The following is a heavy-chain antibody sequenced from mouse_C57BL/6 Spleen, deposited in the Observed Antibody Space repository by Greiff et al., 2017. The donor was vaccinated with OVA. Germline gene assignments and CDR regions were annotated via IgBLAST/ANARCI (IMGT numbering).Heavy chain of an antibody. CDR3: ARSEYGSSYVDY. D-gene: IGHD1-1*01. CDR1: GYSFTGYF. CDR2: INPYNGDT. V-gene: IGHV1-20*01. Sequence: VQLQQSGPELVKPGDSVKISCKASGYSFTGYFMNWVMQSHGKSLEWIGRINPYNGDTFYNQKFKGKATLTVDKSSSTAHMELRSLTSEDSAVYYCARSEYGSSYVDYWGQGTTLTVSS. J-gene: IGHJ2*01.